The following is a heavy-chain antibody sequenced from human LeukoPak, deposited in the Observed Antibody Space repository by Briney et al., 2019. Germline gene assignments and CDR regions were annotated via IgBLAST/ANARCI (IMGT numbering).Heavy chain of an antibody. CDR3: AKDVGKWESLHFFDY. V-gene: IGHV3-23*01. D-gene: IGHD1-26*01. J-gene: IGHJ4*02. CDR2: ISGSGAST. CDR1: GFTLSTNA. Sequence: GGSLRLSCLTSGFTLSTNAMSWVRPAPGKGLEWLSGISGSGASTYYADSVKGRFTISRDDSRNTLYLQMNSLRGDDTAVYYCAKDVGKWESLHFFDYWGQGTLVTVSS.